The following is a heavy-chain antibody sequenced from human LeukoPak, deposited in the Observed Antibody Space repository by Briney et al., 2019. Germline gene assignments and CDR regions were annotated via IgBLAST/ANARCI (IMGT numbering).Heavy chain of an antibody. CDR2: ISGSGGST. CDR3: ATYDFWSGYYPPYYMDV. D-gene: IGHD3-3*01. V-gene: IGHV3-23*01. J-gene: IGHJ6*03. CDR1: GFTFSSYA. Sequence: GGSLRLSCAASGFTFSSYAMSWVRQAPGKGLEWVSAISGSGGSTYYADSVKGRFTISRDNSKNTLYLQMNSLRAEDTAVYYCATYDFWSGYYPPYYMDVWGKGTTVTVSS.